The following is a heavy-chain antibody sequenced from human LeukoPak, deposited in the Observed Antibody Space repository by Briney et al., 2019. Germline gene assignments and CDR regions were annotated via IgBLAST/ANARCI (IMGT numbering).Heavy chain of an antibody. J-gene: IGHJ4*02. Sequence: ASVKVSCKASGYTFTSYDINWVRQTTGQGLEWMGWMSPSSGNVDFAQKFQGRVTMTRDTSISTAYMELSTPTSEDTAVYYCGRGVTAGVDYWGQGTLVTVSS. CDR2: MSPSSGNV. CDR1: GYTFTSYD. CDR3: GRGVTAGVDY. V-gene: IGHV1-8*01. D-gene: IGHD5-18*01.